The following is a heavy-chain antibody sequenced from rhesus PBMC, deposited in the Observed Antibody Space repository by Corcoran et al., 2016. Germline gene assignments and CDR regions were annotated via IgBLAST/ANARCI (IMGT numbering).Heavy chain of an antibody. V-gene: IGHV3S16*01. D-gene: IGHD3-9*01. CDR3: TREGGYGYFDY. J-gene: IGHJ4*01. CDR1: GFTFSDYY. CDR2: ISSAIIYI. Sequence: EVQLVESGGGLVQPGGSLRLSCAASGFTFSDYYMSWVRQAPGKGLEWVSTISSAIIYIYYAASVKGLFTISRDNAKNSLSLQMNSLKTEDTAVYYCTREGGYGYFDYWGQGVLVTVSS.